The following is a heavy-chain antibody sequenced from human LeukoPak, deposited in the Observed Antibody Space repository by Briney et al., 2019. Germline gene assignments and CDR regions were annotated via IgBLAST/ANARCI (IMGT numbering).Heavy chain of an antibody. CDR2: IYSGGST. CDR1: GFTVSSNY. Sequence: GGSLSLSCAASGFTVSSNYMSWVRQAPGKGLEWVSVIYSGGSTYYADSVKGRLTISRDNSKNTLYLQMNSLRAEDTAVYYCARSWELLVFDPWGQGTLVTVSS. V-gene: IGHV3-53*01. D-gene: IGHD1-26*01. J-gene: IGHJ5*02. CDR3: ARSWELLVFDP.